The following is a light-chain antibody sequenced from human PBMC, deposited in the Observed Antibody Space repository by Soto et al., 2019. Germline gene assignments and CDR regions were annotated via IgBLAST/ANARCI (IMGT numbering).Light chain of an antibody. CDR3: QQCNTPFT. V-gene: IGKV1-5*01. CDR1: QNIGSR. Sequence: IQMTQSPSTLSASVGDRAAITCRASQNIGSRLAWYQQKPDEAPKLLIYDASSLESGVPLRFGGSGSGTDFTLIISSLQPDDFATYYCQQCNTPFTFGGGTKVDIK. J-gene: IGKJ4*01. CDR2: DAS.